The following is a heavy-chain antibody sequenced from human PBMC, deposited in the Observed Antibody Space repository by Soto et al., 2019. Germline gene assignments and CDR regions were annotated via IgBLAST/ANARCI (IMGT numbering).Heavy chain of an antibody. Sequence: ASVKVSCKVSGYTLTELSMHWVRQAPGKGLEWMGGFDPEDGETIYAQKSQGRVTMTEDTSTDTAYMELSSLRSEDTAVYYCATVKVHCSGGSCYWHFFDYWGQGTLVTVSS. CDR1: GYTLTELS. J-gene: IGHJ4*02. CDR3: ATVKVHCSGGSCYWHFFDY. V-gene: IGHV1-24*01. CDR2: FDPEDGET. D-gene: IGHD2-15*01.